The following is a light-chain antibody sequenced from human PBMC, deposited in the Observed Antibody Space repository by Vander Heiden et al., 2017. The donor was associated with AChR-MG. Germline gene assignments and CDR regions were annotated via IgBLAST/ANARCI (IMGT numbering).Light chain of an antibody. CDR1: SGHSSYA. CDR2: LNSDGSH. Sequence: QLVLTQSPSTSASLGASVKPTCTLSSGHSSYAIAWDQQQPEKGPRYLMKLNSDGSHSKGDGIPDRFSGSSSGAERYLTISGLQSEDEADYYCQTWGTGILVVFGGGTKLTVL. V-gene: IGLV4-69*01. CDR3: QTWGTGILVV. J-gene: IGLJ2*01.